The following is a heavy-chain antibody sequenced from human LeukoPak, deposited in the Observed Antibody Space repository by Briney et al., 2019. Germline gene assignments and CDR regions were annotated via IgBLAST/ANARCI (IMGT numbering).Heavy chain of an antibody. CDR2: INHSGST. CDR1: GGSFSGHY. CDR3: ARSGLGYCSGGSCYSIGRNWFDP. V-gene: IGHV4-34*01. D-gene: IGHD2-15*01. J-gene: IGHJ5*02. Sequence: SETLSLTCAVYGGSFSGHYWSWIRQPPGKGLEWIGEINHSGSTNYNPSLKSRVTISVDTSKNQFSLKLSSVTAADTAVYYCARSGLGYCSGGSCYSIGRNWFDPWGQGTLVTVSS.